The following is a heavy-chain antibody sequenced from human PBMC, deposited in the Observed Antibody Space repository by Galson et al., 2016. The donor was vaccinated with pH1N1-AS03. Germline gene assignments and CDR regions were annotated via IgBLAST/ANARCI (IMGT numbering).Heavy chain of an antibody. V-gene: IGHV3-33*01. D-gene: IGHD3-3*01. Sequence: SLRLSCAASGFTLRTHDMHWVRQAPGKGLEWVGINRYYGSSEYYGDSMKGRISISRDNSQNTISLQMNSLRVEDTAVYYCVRGSGYYFDSWGQGTLVIVSS. CDR3: VRGSGYYFDS. CDR1: GFTLRTHD. J-gene: IGHJ4*02. CDR2: NRYYGSSE.